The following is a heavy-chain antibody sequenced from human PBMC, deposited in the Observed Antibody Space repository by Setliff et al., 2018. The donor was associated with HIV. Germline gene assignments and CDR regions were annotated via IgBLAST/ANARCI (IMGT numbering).Heavy chain of an antibody. CDR1: GFTFSNYA. Sequence: GGFLRLSCAASGFTFSNYAMTWVRQTPGKGLECVSVISGSDGSTYYADSVKGRFTISRENSKNTLDLHMNNLRAEDTAVYYCARFKYYYDSSGYFYNWFDPWGQGTLVTVSS. J-gene: IGHJ5*02. CDR2: ISGSDGST. D-gene: IGHD3-22*01. V-gene: IGHV3-23*01. CDR3: ARFKYYYDSSGYFYNWFDP.